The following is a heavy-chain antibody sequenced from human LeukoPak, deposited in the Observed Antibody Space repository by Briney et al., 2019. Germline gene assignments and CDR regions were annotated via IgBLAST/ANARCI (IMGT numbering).Heavy chain of an antibody. J-gene: IGHJ6*02. V-gene: IGHV3-43*02. CDR3: AKESPGEYSSGWYYYYYGMDV. CDR1: GFTFDDYA. Sequence: GGSLRLSCAASGFTFDDYAMHWVRQAPGKGLEWVSLISGDGGSTYYADSVNGRFTISRDNSKNSLYLQMNSLRTEDTALYYCAKESPGEYSSGWYYYYYGMDVWGQGTTVTVSS. D-gene: IGHD6-19*01. CDR2: ISGDGGST.